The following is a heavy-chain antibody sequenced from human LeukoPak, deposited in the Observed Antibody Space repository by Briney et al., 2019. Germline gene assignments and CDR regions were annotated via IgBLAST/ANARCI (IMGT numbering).Heavy chain of an antibody. CDR1: GFTFSNYD. CDR3: ARAGSGNRWANYGMDV. CDR2: IGTAGDT. J-gene: IGHJ6*02. Sequence: GGSLRLSCAGSGFTFSNYDMHGVRQVTGKGLEWVSAIGTAGDTYYPDSVKGRFTISRENAKNSLFLQMSSLKVGDTAVYYCARAGSGNRWANYGMDVWGQGTTVTVSS. D-gene: IGHD1-1*01. V-gene: IGHV3-13*01.